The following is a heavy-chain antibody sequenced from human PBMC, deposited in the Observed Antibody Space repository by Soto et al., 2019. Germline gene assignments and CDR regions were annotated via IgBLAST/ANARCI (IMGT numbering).Heavy chain of an antibody. CDR1: GYSISSGYY. J-gene: IGHJ4*02. CDR3: ARQVFGVVTYYFDY. Sequence: SETLSLTCAVSGYSISSGYYWGWIRQPPGKGLEWIGSIYYSGSTYYNPSLKSRVTISVDTSKNQFSLKLSSVTAADTAVYYCARQVFGVVTYYFDYWGQGTLVTVSS. D-gene: IGHD3-3*01. CDR2: IYYSGST. V-gene: IGHV4-38-2*01.